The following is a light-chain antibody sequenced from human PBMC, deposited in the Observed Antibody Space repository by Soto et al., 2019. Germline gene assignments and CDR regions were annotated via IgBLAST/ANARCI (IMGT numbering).Light chain of an antibody. CDR3: QQRSNGLT. CDR1: QSVSTY. J-gene: IGKJ4*01. V-gene: IGKV3-11*01. CDR2: DAS. Sequence: EIVLTQSPGTLSLSAGERATLSCRASQSVSTYLVWYQQKPGQAPRLLIYDASNRATGIPARFSGSGSGTDFTLIISSLEPEDFAVYYCQQRSNGLTFGGGTKVDIK.